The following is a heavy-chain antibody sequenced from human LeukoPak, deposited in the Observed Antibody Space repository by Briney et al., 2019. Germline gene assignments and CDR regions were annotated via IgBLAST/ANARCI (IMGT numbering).Heavy chain of an antibody. CDR3: AKIPEIYSSGWYYFDH. V-gene: IGHV3-33*06. D-gene: IGHD6-19*01. Sequence: GGALRLSCAASGFTFSSFGMHWVRQAPGKGLEWVAVIWYDGSDKYYADSVKGRFTISRDNSKNTLYLQMNSLRAEDTAVYYCAKIPEIYSSGWYYFDHWGQGTLVTVSS. CDR2: IWYDGSDK. CDR1: GFTFSSFG. J-gene: IGHJ4*02.